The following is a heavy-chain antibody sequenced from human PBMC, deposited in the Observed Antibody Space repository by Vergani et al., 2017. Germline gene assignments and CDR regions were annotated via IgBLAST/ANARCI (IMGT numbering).Heavy chain of an antibody. CDR2: IYSGGST. CDR1: GFTVSSNY. D-gene: IGHD3-22*01. Sequence: EVQLVEPGGGLIQPGGSLRLSCAASGFTVSSNYMSWVRQAPGKGLEWVSVIYSGGSTYYADSVKCRFTISRDNSKNTLYLQMNSLRAEDTAVYYCARASLPHYYESSGYYYVGAFDIWGQGTMVTVSS. V-gene: IGHV3-53*01. CDR3: ARASLPHYYESSGYYYVGAFDI. J-gene: IGHJ3*02.